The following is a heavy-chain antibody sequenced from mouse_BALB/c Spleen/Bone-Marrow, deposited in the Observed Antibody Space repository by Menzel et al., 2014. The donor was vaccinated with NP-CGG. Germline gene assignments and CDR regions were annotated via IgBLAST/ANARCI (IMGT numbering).Heavy chain of an antibody. V-gene: IGHV14-3*02. CDR2: IDPANGNT. CDR3: ASYRYAWYFDV. J-gene: IGHJ1*01. CDR1: GFNIKDTY. D-gene: IGHD2-14*01. Sequence: VQLQQSGAELVKPGASVKLSCTASGFNIKDTYLHWVKQRPEQGLEWIGRIDPANGNTKYDPKFQGKVTITADTSSNTAYLQLSSLTSEDTAVYYCASYRYAWYFDVWGAGTTVTVSS.